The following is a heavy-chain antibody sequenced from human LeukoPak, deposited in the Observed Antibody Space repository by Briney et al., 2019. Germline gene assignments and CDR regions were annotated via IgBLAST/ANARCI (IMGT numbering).Heavy chain of an antibody. J-gene: IGHJ4*02. CDR2: IYNSGRT. D-gene: IGHD2-15*01. CDR3: ARGQSPRIVVVVAATFFDY. V-gene: IGHV4-39*01. CDR1: GASIISSSHY. Sequence: SETLSLTCTVTGASIISSSHYWGWIRQPPGKGLEWIGSIYNSGRTYYNPSLKRRVTISVDTSKNQVSLKLSSVTAADTAVYYCARGQSPRIVVVVAATFFDYWGQGTLVTVSS.